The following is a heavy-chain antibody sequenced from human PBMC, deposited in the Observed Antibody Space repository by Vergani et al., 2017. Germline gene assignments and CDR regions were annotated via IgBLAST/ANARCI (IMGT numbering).Heavy chain of an antibody. D-gene: IGHD3/OR15-3a*01. CDR1: GFSFNSYW. J-gene: IGHJ4*02. V-gene: IGHV3-74*03. Sequence: DVHLAESGGGFFQPGGSLRLSCSASGFSFNSYWMHWVRQVPGKGLLWVSRIKSDGSITAYADSVKGRFTISRDNAQNTLYLQMNSLRVEDTAVYYCARDMSLWYWGQGTLVTVSS. CDR3: ARDMSLWY. CDR2: IKSDGSIT.